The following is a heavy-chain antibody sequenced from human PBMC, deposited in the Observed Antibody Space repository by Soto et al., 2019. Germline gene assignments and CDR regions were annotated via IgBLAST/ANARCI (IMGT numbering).Heavy chain of an antibody. D-gene: IGHD4-17*01. CDR1: GGTFSSYT. Sequence: GASVKVSCKASGGTFSSYTISWVRQAPGQGLEWMGRIIPILGIANYAQKFQGRVTITADKSTSTAYMELSSLRSEDTAVYYCARDGGTTVTPTPLEYFQHWGQGTLVTVSS. CDR2: IIPILGIA. J-gene: IGHJ1*01. CDR3: ARDGGTTVTPTPLEYFQH. V-gene: IGHV1-69*04.